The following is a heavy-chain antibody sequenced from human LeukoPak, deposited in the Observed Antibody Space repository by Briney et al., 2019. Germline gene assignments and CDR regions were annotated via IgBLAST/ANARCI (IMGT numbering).Heavy chain of an antibody. D-gene: IGHD3-22*01. CDR1: GFTFSSYW. J-gene: IGHJ4*02. CDR3: ARRGGDYYDSSGYYSFDY. CDR2: INSDGSST. V-gene: IGHV3-74*01. Sequence: GSLRLSCAASGFTFSSYWMHWVRQAPGKGLVRVSRINSDGSSTSYADSVKGRFTISRDNAKNSLYLQMNSLRAEDTAVYYCARRGGDYYDSSGYYSFDYWGQGTLVTVSS.